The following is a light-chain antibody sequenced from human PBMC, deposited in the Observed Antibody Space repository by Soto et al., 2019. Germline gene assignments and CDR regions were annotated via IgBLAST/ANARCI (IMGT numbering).Light chain of an antibody. CDR2: WAS. CDR1: QSVLYSSNNKNY. V-gene: IGKV4-1*01. CDR3: QQYFSTPLN. Sequence: DIVMTQSPDSLAVSLGVRATINCKSSQSVLYSSNNKNYLAWYQHKPGQPPKLLIYWASTRESGVPDRFSGSGSGTDFTLTISSLQAEDVAVYYCQQYFSTPLNFGQGTKLEIK. J-gene: IGKJ2*01.